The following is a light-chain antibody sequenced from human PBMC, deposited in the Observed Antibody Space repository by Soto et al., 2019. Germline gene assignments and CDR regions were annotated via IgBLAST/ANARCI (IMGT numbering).Light chain of an antibody. Sequence: EIMRAQSPATLSVSPGGRATLACRASQSVSSNLAWYQQKPGQAPRLLIYGASTRATGIPARFSGSGSGTEFTLTISSLQSEDFAVYYCQQYNNWPLTFGGGTKVDIK. J-gene: IGKJ4*01. CDR3: QQYNNWPLT. V-gene: IGKV3-15*01. CDR2: GAS. CDR1: QSVSSN.